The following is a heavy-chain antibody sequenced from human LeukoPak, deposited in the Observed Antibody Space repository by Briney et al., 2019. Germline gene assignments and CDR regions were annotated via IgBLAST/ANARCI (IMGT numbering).Heavy chain of an antibody. CDR3: ARDATPDGIIFDY. V-gene: IGHV3-7*05. D-gene: IGHD3-16*01. Sequence: PGGSLRLSCAASGFTFSSHWMNWVRQAPGKGLECVASINQDGSEKYYVDSVEGRFTISRDNAKNSLYLQMNSLRAEDTAVYYCARDATPDGIIFDYWGQGTLVTVSS. J-gene: IGHJ4*02. CDR2: INQDGSEK. CDR1: GFTFSSHW.